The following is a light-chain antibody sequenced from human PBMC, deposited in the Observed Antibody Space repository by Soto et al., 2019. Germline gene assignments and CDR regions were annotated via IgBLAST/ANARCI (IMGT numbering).Light chain of an antibody. Sequence: AIRMTQSPSSFSASTGDRVTITCRVSLGISSYLAWYQQKPGKAPKLLIYAASTLQSGVPSRFSGSGSGTDFTLTISFLQSEDFATYYCLQYYSYPLTFGVGTKVEIK. CDR3: LQYYSYPLT. CDR1: LGISSY. CDR2: AAS. J-gene: IGKJ4*01. V-gene: IGKV1-8*01.